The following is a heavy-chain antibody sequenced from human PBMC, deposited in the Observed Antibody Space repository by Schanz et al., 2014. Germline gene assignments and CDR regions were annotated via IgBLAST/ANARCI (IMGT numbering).Heavy chain of an antibody. Sequence: QVQLQESGPGLVKPSETLSLTCSVSGGSINNFYWGWIRQSPGKGLEWIGYIYSSGIPTYNPSLKSRVTISKDTSKNQFPLKLTSGPAADTAVYYCARDNDMLIGNVNGDDYYYAMDVWGPGTTVTVSS. J-gene: IGHJ6*02. CDR3: ARDNDMLIGNVNGDDYYYAMDV. D-gene: IGHD7-27*01. CDR1: GGSINNFY. V-gene: IGHV4-4*08. CDR2: IYSSGIP.